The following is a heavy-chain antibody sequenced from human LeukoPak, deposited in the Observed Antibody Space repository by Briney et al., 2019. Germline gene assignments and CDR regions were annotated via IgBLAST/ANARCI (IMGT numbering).Heavy chain of an antibody. J-gene: IGHJ4*02. V-gene: IGHV1-18*01. CDR1: GYTFTSHG. CDR2: ISVYNGNT. D-gene: IGHD3-22*01. CDR3: ARGASSYYDSSDYFDY. Sequence: ASVKVSCKASGYTFTSHGISWVRQAPGQGLEWMGWISVYNGNTNYAQKLQGRVTMTTGTSTSTAYMELRSLRSDDTAVYYCARGASSYYDSSDYFDYWGQGTLVTVSS.